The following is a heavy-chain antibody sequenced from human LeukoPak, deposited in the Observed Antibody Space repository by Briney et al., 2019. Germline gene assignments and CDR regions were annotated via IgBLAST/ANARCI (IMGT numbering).Heavy chain of an antibody. Sequence: RGASVKVSCKASGYTFTGYYIHWVRQAPGQGLEWMGWINPNTGGTTNAQKFQGRVTMTRDTSITTVYMELSRLTSDDTAIFYCAVAPGDYWGQGTLVTVSS. J-gene: IGHJ4*02. V-gene: IGHV1-2*02. CDR1: GYTFTGYY. D-gene: IGHD2-21*01. CDR3: AVAPGDY. CDR2: INPNTGGT.